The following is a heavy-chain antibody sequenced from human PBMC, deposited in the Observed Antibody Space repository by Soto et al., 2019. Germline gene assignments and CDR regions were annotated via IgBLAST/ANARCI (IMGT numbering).Heavy chain of an antibody. J-gene: IGHJ6*02. CDR2: IDPSDSNT. Sequence: GESLKISCTGSGYSFASYWITWVRQMPGKGLEYMGRIDPSDSNTNYSPSFQGHVTISFDKSITTAYLQWSSLKASDTAIYFCASRYDSNGYYSSYYYAMDVWGRGTSVTVSS. V-gene: IGHV5-10-1*01. CDR1: GYSFASYW. D-gene: IGHD3-22*01. CDR3: ASRYDSNGYYSSYYYAMDV.